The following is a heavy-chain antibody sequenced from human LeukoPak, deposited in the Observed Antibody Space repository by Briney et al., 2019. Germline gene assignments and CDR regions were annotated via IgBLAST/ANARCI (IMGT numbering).Heavy chain of an antibody. V-gene: IGHV4-4*07. CDR3: ARERAGDDSVVRLDY. Sequence: SETLSLTCTVTGDSIQNYYWSWIRQPAGRGLEWIGRIYSFGMTDYNPSLTSRVTMSVDTSKSQFSLTLRSVTSADTAMYECARERAGDDSVVRLDYCGQAILVTV. CDR1: GDSIQNYY. D-gene: IGHD5-18*01. CDR2: IYSFGMT. J-gene: IGHJ4*02.